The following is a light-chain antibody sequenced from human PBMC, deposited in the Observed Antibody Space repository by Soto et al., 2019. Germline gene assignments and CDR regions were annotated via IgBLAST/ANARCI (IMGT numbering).Light chain of an antibody. CDR2: DAA. CDR3: QHYENRPLT. V-gene: IGKV1-33*01. J-gene: IGKJ4*01. CDR1: QDITNY. Sequence: DLQLTQSPPSLSASVGDGVTISCQASQDITNYLNWYQHKSGKSPKLLIFDAANLEAGVPSRFSGRGSGTQFTFTISSLQPEDVATYYCQHYENRPLTFGGGTKVE.